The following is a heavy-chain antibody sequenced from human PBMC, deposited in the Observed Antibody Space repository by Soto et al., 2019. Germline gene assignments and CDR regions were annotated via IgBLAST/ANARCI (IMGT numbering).Heavy chain of an antibody. V-gene: IGHV4-61*01. Sequence: PSETLSLTCTVSGGSVSSGSYYWSWIRQPPGKGLEWIGYIYYSGSTNYNPSLKSRVTISVDTSKNQFSLKLSSVTAADTAVYYCARGGVKYDYDSSGYYIGFLDYWGQGTLVTVSS. CDR1: GGSVSSGSYY. CDR2: IYYSGST. D-gene: IGHD3-22*01. J-gene: IGHJ4*02. CDR3: ARGGVKYDYDSSGYYIGFLDY.